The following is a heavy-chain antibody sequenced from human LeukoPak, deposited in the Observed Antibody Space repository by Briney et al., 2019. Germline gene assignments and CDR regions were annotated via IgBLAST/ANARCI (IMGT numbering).Heavy chain of an antibody. V-gene: IGHV4-4*07. CDR3: ARGIAAASERALDI. CDR1: GGSITSYY. J-gene: IGHJ3*02. CDR2: IYTSGST. Sequence: SETLSLTCTASGGSITSYYWSWIRQPAGKGLEWIGRIYTSGSTNYNPFLKSRVTMSVDTSKNQFSLKLSSVTAADTAVYYCARGIAAASERALDIWGQGTTVTVSS. D-gene: IGHD6-13*01.